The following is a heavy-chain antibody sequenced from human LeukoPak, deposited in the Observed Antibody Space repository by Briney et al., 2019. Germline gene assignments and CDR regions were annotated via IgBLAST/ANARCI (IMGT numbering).Heavy chain of an antibody. J-gene: IGHJ4*02. CDR2: ISAYNGNT. D-gene: IGHD6-13*01. CDR3: ARVIAAAGNAPWDY. CDR1: GYTFTGFY. Sequence: GASVKVSCKASGYTFTGFYMHWVRQAPGQGLEWMGWISAYNGNTNSAQKLQGRVTMTTDTSTSTAYMELRSLRSDDTAVYYCARVIAAAGNAPWDYWGQGTLVTVSS. V-gene: IGHV1-18*04.